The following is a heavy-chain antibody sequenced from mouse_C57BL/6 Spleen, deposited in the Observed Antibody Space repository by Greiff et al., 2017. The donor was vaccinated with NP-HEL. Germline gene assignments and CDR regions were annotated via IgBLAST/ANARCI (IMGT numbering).Heavy chain of an antibody. D-gene: IGHD1-1*01. CDR2: ILPGSGST. Sequence: QVQLQQSGAELMKPGASVKLSCKATGYTFTGYWIEWVKQRPGHGLEWIGEILPGSGSTNYNEKFKGKATFTADTSSNTAYMQLSSLTTEDSAIYYCARGHNYYGSSYEAMDYWGQGTSVTVSS. CDR1: GYTFTGYW. J-gene: IGHJ4*01. CDR3: ARGHNYYGSSYEAMDY. V-gene: IGHV1-9*01.